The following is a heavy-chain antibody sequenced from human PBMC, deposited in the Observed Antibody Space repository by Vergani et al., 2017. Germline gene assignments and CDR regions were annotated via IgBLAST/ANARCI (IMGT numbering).Heavy chain of an antibody. V-gene: IGHV3-11*01. J-gene: IGHJ3*02. CDR2: IISSGSTT. Sequence: QVQLVESGGGLVKPGGSLRLSCAASGFTFSDYYMSWIRQAPGKGLEWVSYIISSGSTTYYADSVKGRFTITRDNAKNSLYLHMNSLRAEDTAVYYCPAGDSRDDFDIWGQGTMVTVSS. D-gene: IGHD3-22*01. CDR1: GFTFSDYY. CDR3: PAGDSRDDFDI.